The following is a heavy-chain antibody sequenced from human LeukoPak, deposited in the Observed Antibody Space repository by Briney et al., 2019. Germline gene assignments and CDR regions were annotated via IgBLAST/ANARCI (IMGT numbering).Heavy chain of an antibody. D-gene: IGHD6-19*01. V-gene: IGHV4-39*07. CDR1: GGSISSSSYY. J-gene: IGHJ3*02. CDR2: IYYSGST. Sequence: SETLSLTCTVSGGSISSSSYYWGWIRQPPGKGLEWIGSIYYSGSTYYNPSLKSRVTISVDTSKNQFSLKLSSVTAADTAVYYCARPRGIAVATARGAFDIWGQGTMVTVSS. CDR3: ARPRGIAVATARGAFDI.